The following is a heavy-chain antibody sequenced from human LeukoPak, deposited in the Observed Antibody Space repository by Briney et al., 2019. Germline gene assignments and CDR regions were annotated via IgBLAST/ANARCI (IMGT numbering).Heavy chain of an antibody. D-gene: IGHD3-9*01. CDR3: ARIKGILVRYFDY. V-gene: IGHV4-39*07. CDR1: GGSIRSSNYY. J-gene: IGHJ4*02. Sequence: LETLSLTCSVSGGSIRSSNYYWGWIRQPPGKGLEWIGSIYHSGSTYYNPSLKSRVTISVDTSKNQFSLKLSSVTAADTAVYYCARIKGILVRYFDYWGQGTLVTVSS. CDR2: IYHSGST.